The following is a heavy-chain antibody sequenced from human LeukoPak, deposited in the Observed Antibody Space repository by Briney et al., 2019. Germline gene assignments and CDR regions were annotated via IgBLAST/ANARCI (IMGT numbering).Heavy chain of an antibody. CDR3: AKEGKAYYYYQYMDV. J-gene: IGHJ6*03. V-gene: IGHV3-23*01. CDR1: GFTFSTYG. D-gene: IGHD4-23*01. CDR2: ISGSGGST. Sequence: GGSLRLSCAASGFTFSTYGMTWVRQAPGKGLEWVSAISGSGGSTYYADSVKGRFTISRDNSKNTLYLQMNSLRAEDTALYYCAKEGKAYYYYQYMDVWGKGTTVTVSS.